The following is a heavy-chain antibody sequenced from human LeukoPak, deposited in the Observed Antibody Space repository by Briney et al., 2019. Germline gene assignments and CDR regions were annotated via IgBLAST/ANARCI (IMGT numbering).Heavy chain of an antibody. V-gene: IGHV3-33*01. J-gene: IGHJ4*02. CDR3: ARAIRGSAVDTGDR. Sequence: GGSPRISCAASGFSFFNFGMHWVRQAPGKGLDWVAVIWNDGSYKYYADSVKGRFTISRDNARNSLFLQMNSLTVEDTAVYYCARAIRGSAVDTGDRWGQGTLVTVSS. D-gene: IGHD3-10*01. CDR2: IWNDGSYK. CDR1: GFSFFNFG.